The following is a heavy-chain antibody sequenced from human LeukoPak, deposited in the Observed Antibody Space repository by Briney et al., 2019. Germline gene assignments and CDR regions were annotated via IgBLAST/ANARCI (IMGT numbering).Heavy chain of an antibody. CDR3: ARDSRLSSGRSGGFDY. J-gene: IGHJ4*02. Sequence: GGSLRLSCAASGFTFSSYAMSWVRQAPGKGLEWVSVISGSGGNTYYADSVKGRFTISRDNSKNTLYLQMNSLRAEDTAVYYCARDSRLSSGRSGGFDYWGQGTLVTVSS. CDR1: GFTFSSYA. D-gene: IGHD6-19*01. V-gene: IGHV3-23*01. CDR2: ISGSGGNT.